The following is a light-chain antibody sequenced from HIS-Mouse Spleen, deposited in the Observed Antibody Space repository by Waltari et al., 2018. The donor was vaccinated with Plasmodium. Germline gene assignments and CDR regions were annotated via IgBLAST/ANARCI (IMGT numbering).Light chain of an antibody. V-gene: IGLV2-8*01. CDR2: EVS. Sequence: QSALTQPPSASGSPGQSVPIPCPGTRRHVGGYNYVSWYQQHPGKAPKRMIYEVSKRPSGVPDRFSGSKSGNTASLTVSGLQAEDEADYYCSSYAGSNNLVFGGGTKLTVL. CDR1: RRHVGGYNY. CDR3: SSYAGSNNLV. J-gene: IGLJ2*01.